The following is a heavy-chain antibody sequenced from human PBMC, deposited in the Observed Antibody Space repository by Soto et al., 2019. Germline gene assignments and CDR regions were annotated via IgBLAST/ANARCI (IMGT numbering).Heavy chain of an antibody. Sequence: QVQLVESGGGVVQPGRSLRLSCAASGFTFSSYGMHWVRQAPGKGLEWVAVISYDGSNKYYADSVKGRFTISRDNSKNTLYLQMNSLRAEDTAVYYCAKDPGAYCGGDCCAAGYWGQGTLVTVSS. CDR2: ISYDGSNK. V-gene: IGHV3-30*18. J-gene: IGHJ4*02. D-gene: IGHD2-21*02. CDR1: GFTFSSYG. CDR3: AKDPGAYCGGDCCAAGY.